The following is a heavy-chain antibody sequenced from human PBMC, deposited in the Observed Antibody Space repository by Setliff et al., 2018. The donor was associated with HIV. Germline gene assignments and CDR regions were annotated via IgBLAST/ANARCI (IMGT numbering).Heavy chain of an antibody. D-gene: IGHD5-18*01. Sequence: PSETLSLTCTVSGGSISSYYWSWIRQPPGKGLEWIGYIYYSGSTNYNPSLKSRVTISVDTSKNHFSLKLSSVTAADTAVYYCASGEYSYGYRFDYWGQGILVTVSS. V-gene: IGHV4-59*01. J-gene: IGHJ4*02. CDR3: ASGEYSYGYRFDY. CDR1: GGSISSYY. CDR2: IYYSGST.